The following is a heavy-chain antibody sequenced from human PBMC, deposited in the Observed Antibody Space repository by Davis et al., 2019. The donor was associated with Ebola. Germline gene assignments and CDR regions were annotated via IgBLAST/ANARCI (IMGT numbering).Heavy chain of an antibody. CDR1: GFTFSSYG. CDR2: ISYDGSNK. D-gene: IGHD2-2*02. Sequence: GGSLRLSCAASGFTFSSYGMHWVRQAPGKGLEWVAVISYDGSNKYYADSVKGRFTISRDNSKNTLYLQMNSLRADDTAVYYCARALLDCSSSTCYTYYYGMDVWGQGTTVTVSS. CDR3: ARALLDCSSSTCYTYYYGMDV. V-gene: IGHV3-30*03. J-gene: IGHJ6*02.